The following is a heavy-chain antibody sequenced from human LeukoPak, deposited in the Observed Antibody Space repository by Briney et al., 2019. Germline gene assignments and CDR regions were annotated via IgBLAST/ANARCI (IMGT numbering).Heavy chain of an antibody. V-gene: IGHV3-7*01. CDR1: GFTFSSYW. CDR3: ARGVGGADY. Sequence: GGSLRLSCAASGFTFSSYWMSWVRQAPGKGLEWVANIKQDGSEQYYVDSVKGRFTISRDNAKNSVYLLMNSLRAEDTAVYYCARGVGGADYWGQGTLVTVSS. D-gene: IGHD2-21*01. CDR2: IKQDGSEQ. J-gene: IGHJ4*02.